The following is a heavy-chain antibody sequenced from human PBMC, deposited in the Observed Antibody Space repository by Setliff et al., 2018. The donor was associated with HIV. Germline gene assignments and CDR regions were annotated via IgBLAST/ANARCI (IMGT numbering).Heavy chain of an antibody. CDR2: MSYDGNNK. CDR1: GFIFSSYA. CDR3: ASDCRVGWVFTYGMEV. J-gene: IGHJ6*02. Sequence: LSCAASGFIFSSYAMHWVRQAPGKGLEWVAVMSYDGNNKYYADSGEGRFTISRDNSKNTLFLQMNSLRPEDTAVYYCASDCRVGWVFTYGMEVWGQGTLVTVSS. D-gene: IGHD6-13*01. V-gene: IGHV3-30*01.